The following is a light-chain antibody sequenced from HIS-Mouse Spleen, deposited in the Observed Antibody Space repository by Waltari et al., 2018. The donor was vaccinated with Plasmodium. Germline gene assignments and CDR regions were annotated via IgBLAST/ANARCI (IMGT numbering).Light chain of an antibody. CDR2: EDS. J-gene: IGLJ3*02. CDR1: ALPKKY. V-gene: IGLV3-10*01. Sequence: SYELTQPPSVSVSPGQTARITCSGDALPKKYAYWYQQKSGQAPVLVIYEDSKPPHGIPERFSGSSSGTMATLTISGAQVEDEADYYCYSTDSSGNHRVFGGGTKLTVL. CDR3: YSTDSSGNHRV.